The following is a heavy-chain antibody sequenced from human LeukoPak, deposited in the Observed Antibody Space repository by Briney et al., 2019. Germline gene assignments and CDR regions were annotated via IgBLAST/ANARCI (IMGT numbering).Heavy chain of an antibody. V-gene: IGHV3-74*01. D-gene: IGHD1-26*01. J-gene: IGHJ4*02. CDR2: ISGDGRNI. Sequence: GGSLRLSCAASGFTFSSYWMHWVRQDPRKGLVWVSRISGDGRNINYADSVRGRFTISRDNSKNTLYLQMNSLRAEDTAVYYCAKAQDSGSYYGLDYWGQGTLVTVSS. CDR1: GFTFSSYW. CDR3: AKAQDSGSYYGLDY.